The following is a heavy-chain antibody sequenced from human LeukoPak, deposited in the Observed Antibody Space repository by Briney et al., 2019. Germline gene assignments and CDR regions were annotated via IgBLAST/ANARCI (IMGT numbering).Heavy chain of an antibody. J-gene: IGHJ6*02. D-gene: IGHD3-10*01. CDR3: AKRTNYYGSGSYLSYYYGMDV. Sequence: GGSLRLSCAASGFTFSSYAMSWVRQAPGKGLEWVSAISGSGGSTYYADSVKGRFTISRDNSKNTLYLQMNSLRAEDTAVYYCAKRTNYYGSGSYLSYYYGMDVWGQGTMVTVSS. V-gene: IGHV3-23*01. CDR2: ISGSGGST. CDR1: GFTFSSYA.